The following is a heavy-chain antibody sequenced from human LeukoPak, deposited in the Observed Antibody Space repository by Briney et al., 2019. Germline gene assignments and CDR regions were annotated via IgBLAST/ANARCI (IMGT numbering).Heavy chain of an antibody. CDR1: GGSLSGYY. CDR3: ARGLYWNFDAFDI. D-gene: IGHD1-7*01. J-gene: IGHJ3*02. V-gene: IGHV4-34*01. Sequence: SETLSLTCAVYGGSLSGYYWSWIRQPPGKGLEWIGEINHSGSTNYNPSLKSRVTISVDTSKNQFSLKLSSVTAADTAVYYCARGLYWNFDAFDIWGQGTMVTVSS. CDR2: INHSGST.